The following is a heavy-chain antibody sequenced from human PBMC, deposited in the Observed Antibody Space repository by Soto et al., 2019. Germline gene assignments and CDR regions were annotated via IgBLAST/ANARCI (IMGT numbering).Heavy chain of an antibody. CDR2: ISSSGSTI. V-gene: IGHV3-11*01. D-gene: IGHD2-15*01. Sequence: PGGSLRLSCAASGFTFSDYYMSWIRQAPGKGLEWVSYISSSGSTIYYADSVKGRFTISRDNAKNSLYLQMNSLRAEDTAVYYCARGDLGYCSGGSCYPPRMAYWGQGSLVTVSS. J-gene: IGHJ4*02. CDR1: GFTFSDYY. CDR3: ARGDLGYCSGGSCYPPRMAY.